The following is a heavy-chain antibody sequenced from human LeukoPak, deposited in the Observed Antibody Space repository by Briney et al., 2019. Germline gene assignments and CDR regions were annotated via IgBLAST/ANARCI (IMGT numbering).Heavy chain of an antibody. V-gene: IGHV4-38-2*02. Sequence: PSETLSLTCTVSGYSISRGYSWGWIRQPPGKGLEWIGNIYHSGSTNYSPSLKSRVTISVDTSKNQFSLKLSSVTAADTAVYFCAREDYYNSGGYYLDYWGQGTLVAVSS. D-gene: IGHD3-22*01. CDR3: AREDYYNSGGYYLDY. CDR2: IYHSGST. J-gene: IGHJ4*02. CDR1: GYSISRGYS.